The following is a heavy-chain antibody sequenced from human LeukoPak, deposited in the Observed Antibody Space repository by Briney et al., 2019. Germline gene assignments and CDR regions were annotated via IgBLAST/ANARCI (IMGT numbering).Heavy chain of an antibody. Sequence: ASVKVSCMASGGTFSSYAISWVRQAPGQGLEWMGGIIPIFGTANYAQKFQGRVTITADESTSTAYMELSSLRSEDTAVYYCARGKRGATTDYFDYWGQGTLVTVSS. CDR1: GGTFSSYA. CDR3: ARGKRGATTDYFDY. D-gene: IGHD1-26*01. CDR2: IIPIFGTA. J-gene: IGHJ4*02. V-gene: IGHV1-69*01.